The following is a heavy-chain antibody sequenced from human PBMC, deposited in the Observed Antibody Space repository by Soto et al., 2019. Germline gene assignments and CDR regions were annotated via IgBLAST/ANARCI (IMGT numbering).Heavy chain of an antibody. J-gene: IGHJ6*02. CDR1: GYTFTSYG. CDR2: ISAYNGNT. CDR3: ARADCSSTSCYVFAQGFFDYGMDV. V-gene: IGHV1-18*01. D-gene: IGHD2-2*01. Sequence: ASVKVSCKASGYTFTSYGISWVRQAPGQGLEWMGWISAYNGNTNYAQKLQGRVTMTTDTSTSTAYMELRSLRSDDTAVYYCARADCSSTSCYVFAQGFFDYGMDVWGQGTTVTVSS.